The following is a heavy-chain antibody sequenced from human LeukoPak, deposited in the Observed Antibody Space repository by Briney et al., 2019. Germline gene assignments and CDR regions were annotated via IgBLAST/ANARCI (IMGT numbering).Heavy chain of an antibody. V-gene: IGHV3-7*01. J-gene: IGHJ4*02. Sequence: GGSLRLSCAASGFTFSNAWMAWVRQAPGKGLEWVANINQDGSTKQYVDSVRGRFTISRDNAKNSLYLEMNSLRAEDTGLYHCARDMKGNRDYWGQGTLVTVSS. CDR1: GFTFSNAW. CDR2: INQDGSTK. D-gene: IGHD1-14*01. CDR3: ARDMKGNRDY.